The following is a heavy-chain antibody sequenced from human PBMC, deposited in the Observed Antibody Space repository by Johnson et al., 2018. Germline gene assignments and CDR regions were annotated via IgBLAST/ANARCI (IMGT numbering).Heavy chain of an antibody. V-gene: IGHV1-3*04. Sequence: QVQLVQSGAEVKKPGASVKVSCKASGYSFTDYAMHWVRQAPGQRLEWMGWINTDNGKTKYSEKFQGRVTLIRDTSASTAYMELNTLRSEDTAAHYCARVEKPPGAVYNYWGQGTLVTVSS. CDR2: INTDNGKT. CDR1: GYSFTDYA. J-gene: IGHJ4*02. CDR3: ARVEKPPGAVYNY. D-gene: IGHD5/OR15-5a*01.